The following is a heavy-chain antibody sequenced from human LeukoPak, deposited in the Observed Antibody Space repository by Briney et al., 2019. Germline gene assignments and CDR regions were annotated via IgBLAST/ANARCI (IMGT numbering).Heavy chain of an antibody. D-gene: IGHD5-12*01. CDR2: IYYSGST. CDR3: ASHAGGGYYFDY. V-gene: IGHV4-59*01. CDR1: GGSISSYY. J-gene: IGHJ4*02. Sequence: PSETLSLTCTVSGGSISSYYWSWIRQPPGKGLEWIGYIYYSGSTNYNPSLKSRVTISADTSKSQFSLKLSSVTAADTAVYYCASHAGGGYYFDYWGQGTLVTVSS.